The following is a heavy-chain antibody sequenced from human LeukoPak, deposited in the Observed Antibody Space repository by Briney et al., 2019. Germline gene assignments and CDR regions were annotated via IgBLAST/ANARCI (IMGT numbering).Heavy chain of an antibody. D-gene: IGHD2-8*01. Sequence: PGGSLRLSCAASGFTFSSYSMNWVRQAPGKWLEWVSSISSSSSYIYYADSVKGRFTISRDNAKNSLYLQMNSLRAEDTAVYYCARRDIVLMVYPDYWGQGTLVTVSS. V-gene: IGHV3-21*01. J-gene: IGHJ4*02. CDR1: GFTFSSYS. CDR2: ISSSSSYI. CDR3: ARRDIVLMVYPDY.